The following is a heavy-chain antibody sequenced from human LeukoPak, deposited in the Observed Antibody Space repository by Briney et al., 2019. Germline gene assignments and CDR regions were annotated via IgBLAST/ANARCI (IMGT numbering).Heavy chain of an antibody. CDR3: AKDMKGYNYGFADY. D-gene: IGHD5-18*01. CDR1: GFTFSTYA. V-gene: IGHV3-23*01. CDR2: ISGSGSST. Sequence: GGSLRLSCAASGFTFSTYAMNWVPKAPGKGLEGASEISGSGSSTYYADSVKGRFTISRANSKNTLYLQMNSLRAEDTAVYYCAKDMKGYNYGFADYWGQGTLVSVSS. J-gene: IGHJ4*02.